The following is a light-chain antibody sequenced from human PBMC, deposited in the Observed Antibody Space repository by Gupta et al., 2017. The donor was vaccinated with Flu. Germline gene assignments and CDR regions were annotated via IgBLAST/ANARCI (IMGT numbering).Light chain of an antibody. J-gene: IGKJ1*01. CDR1: QSVTSSF. CDR3: QQDDTSPWT. Sequence: IVLTQAPGTLSLSPGDRATLSCRASQSVTSSFLAWYQQQPGQAPRVLIYSAFGRATGIPDRFSGSASGAAFTLTISRLEPEDFAVYFCQQDDTSPWTFGQGTRVEIK. V-gene: IGKV3-20*01. CDR2: SAF.